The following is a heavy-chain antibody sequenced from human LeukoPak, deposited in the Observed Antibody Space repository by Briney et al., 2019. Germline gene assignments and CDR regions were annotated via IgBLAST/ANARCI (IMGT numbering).Heavy chain of an antibody. Sequence: PGGSLRLSCAASGFTFSSYAMSWVRQAPGKGLEWVSTISGSGGSTYYADSVKGRFAISRDNAENSLYLQMNSLRAEDTAVYYCAREHYFYYMDGWGKGTTVTVSS. CDR3: AREHYFYYMDG. CDR2: ISGSGGST. CDR1: GFTFSSYA. J-gene: IGHJ6*03. V-gene: IGHV3-23*01.